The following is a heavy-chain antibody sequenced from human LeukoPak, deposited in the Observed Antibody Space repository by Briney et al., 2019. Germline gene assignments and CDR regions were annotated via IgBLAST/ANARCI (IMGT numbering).Heavy chain of an antibody. D-gene: IGHD1-26*01. CDR1: GFTFSSYA. CDR3: ASYHGSYYAFDI. Sequence: GRSLRLSCAASGFTFSSYAMHWVRQAPGKGLEWVAVISYDGSNKYYADSVKGRFTISRDNSKNTLYLQMNSLRAEDTAVYYCASYHGSYYAFDIWGQGTMVTVSS. CDR2: ISYDGSNK. V-gene: IGHV3-30-3*01. J-gene: IGHJ3*02.